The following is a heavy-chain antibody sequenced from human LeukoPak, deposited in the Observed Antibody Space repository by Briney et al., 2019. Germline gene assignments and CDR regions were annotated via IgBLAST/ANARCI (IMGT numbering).Heavy chain of an antibody. J-gene: IGHJ4*02. Sequence: PSETLSLTCTVSGGSISSYYWSWIRQPPGKGLEWIGYIYYSGNTNYNPSLKSRVTISVDTSKNHFSLKLSSVTAADTAVYYCASLSRVAGTFSEFLFWGQGTPVTVSS. CDR2: IYYSGNT. V-gene: IGHV4-59*01. D-gene: IGHD1-7*01. CDR1: GGSISSYY. CDR3: ASLSRVAGTFSEFLF.